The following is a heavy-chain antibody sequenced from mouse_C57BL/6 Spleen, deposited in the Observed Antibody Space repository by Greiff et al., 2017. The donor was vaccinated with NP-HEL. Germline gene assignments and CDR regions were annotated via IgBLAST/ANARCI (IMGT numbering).Heavy chain of an antibody. V-gene: IGHV5-6*01. J-gene: IGHJ4*01. CDR1: GFTFSSYG. CDR2: ISSGGSYT. Sequence: EVKLMESGGDLVKPGGSLKLSCAASGFTFSSYGMSWVRQTPDKRLEWVATISSGGSYTYYPDSVKGRFTISRDNAKNTLYLQMSSLKSEDTAMYYCARQSGADEGAMDYWGQGTSVTVSS. D-gene: IGHD1-3*01. CDR3: ARQSGADEGAMDY.